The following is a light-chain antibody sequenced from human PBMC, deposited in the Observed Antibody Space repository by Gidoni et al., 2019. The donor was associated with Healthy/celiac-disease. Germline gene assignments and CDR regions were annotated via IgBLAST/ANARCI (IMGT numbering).Light chain of an antibody. Sequence: ELVLTQSPGTLSLSPGERATLSCRASQIVSSSYLAWYQQKPGPAPRLLIYGASSRATGIPDRFSGSGSGTDVTLTISRLEPEDFAVYYCQQYGSSPQTFGQGTKVEIK. V-gene: IGKV3-20*01. CDR1: QIVSSSY. J-gene: IGKJ1*01. CDR2: GAS. CDR3: QQYGSSPQT.